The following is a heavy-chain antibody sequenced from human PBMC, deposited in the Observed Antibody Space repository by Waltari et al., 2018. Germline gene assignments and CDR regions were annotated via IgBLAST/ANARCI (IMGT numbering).Heavy chain of an antibody. CDR1: GFTFSSYA. Sequence: EVQLLESGGGLVQPGGSLRLSCAASGFTFSSYAMSWVRQAPGKGVGWVSAISGCGVITYYADSVKGRFTISRDNSKNTLYLQMNSLRAEDTAVYYCAKDSRDYYDSSGYGAYYFDYWGQGTLVTVSS. J-gene: IGHJ4*02. CDR2: ISGCGVIT. V-gene: IGHV3-23*01. CDR3: AKDSRDYYDSSGYGAYYFDY. D-gene: IGHD3-22*01.